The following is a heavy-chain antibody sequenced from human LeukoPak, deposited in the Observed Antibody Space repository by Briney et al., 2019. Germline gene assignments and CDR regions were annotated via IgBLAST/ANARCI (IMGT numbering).Heavy chain of an antibody. CDR1: GYTLTELS. CDR2: FEPEDGET. D-gene: IGHD1-26*01. J-gene: IGHJ4*02. CDR3: ASPTEPSGSYSAPLGY. Sequence: ASVKVSCKVSGYTLTELSMHWVRQVPGKGLEWMGGFEPEDGETIYAQKFQGRVTMTEDTSTDTAYMELSSLRSEDTAVYYCASPTEPSGSYSAPLGYWGQGTLVTVSS. V-gene: IGHV1-24*01.